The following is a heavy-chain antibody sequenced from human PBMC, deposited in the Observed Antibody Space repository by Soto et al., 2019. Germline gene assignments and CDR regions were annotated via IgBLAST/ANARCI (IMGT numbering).Heavy chain of an antibody. CDR2: ISYDGSNK. V-gene: IGHV3-30-3*01. Sequence: GGSLRLSCAASGFTFSSYAMHWVRQAPGKGLEWVAVISYDGSNKYYADSVKGRFTISRDNSKNTLYLQMNSLRAEDTAVYYCAREIREGYAYYFDYWGQGTLVTVSS. D-gene: IGHD3-10*01. CDR1: GFTFSSYA. J-gene: IGHJ4*02. CDR3: AREIREGYAYYFDY.